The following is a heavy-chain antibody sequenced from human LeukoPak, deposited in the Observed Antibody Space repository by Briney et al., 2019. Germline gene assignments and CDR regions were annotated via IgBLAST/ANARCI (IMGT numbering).Heavy chain of an antibody. CDR3: ARVYSSSHNWFDT. D-gene: IGHD6-13*01. Sequence: MASETLSLTCAVSGESFSDFSGYFWAWIRQPPGEGLEWIGSIYYSGTTYYNSSLKSRVSISVETSKNHFSLKMSSLTAADTAVYYCARVYSSSHNWFDTWGQGTHVTVSS. V-gene: IGHV4-39*07. J-gene: IGHJ5*02. CDR1: GESFSDFSGYF. CDR2: IYYSGTT.